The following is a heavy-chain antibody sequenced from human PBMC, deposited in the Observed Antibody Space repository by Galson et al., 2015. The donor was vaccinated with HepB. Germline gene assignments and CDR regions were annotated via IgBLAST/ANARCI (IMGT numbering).Heavy chain of an antibody. D-gene: IGHD2-2*01. V-gene: IGHV3-9*01. CDR2: ISWNSATI. CDR1: GFTFDDYA. CDR3: AREGCSSTSCYFSLPGAFDI. Sequence: SLRLSCAASGFTFDDYAMHWVRQTPGKGLEWVSGISWNSATIGYADSVKGRFTISRDNSKNTLYLQMNSLRAEDTAVYYCAREGCSSTSCYFSLPGAFDIWGQGTMVTVSS. J-gene: IGHJ3*02.